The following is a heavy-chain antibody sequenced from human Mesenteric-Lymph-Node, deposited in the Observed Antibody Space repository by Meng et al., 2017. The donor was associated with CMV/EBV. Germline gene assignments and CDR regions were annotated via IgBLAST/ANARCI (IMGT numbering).Heavy chain of an antibody. CDR1: GLTFGSYW. CDR3: ARHVGGLD. Sequence: GESLKISCEVSGLTFGSYWMSWVRQAPGRGLEWVASMNQDGSEKYYGDSMKGRFTISRDNAKNSLYLQLNSLRAEDTAVYYCARHVGGLDWGQGTLVTVSS. CDR2: MNQDGSEK. D-gene: IGHD1-26*01. V-gene: IGHV3-7*01. J-gene: IGHJ4*02.